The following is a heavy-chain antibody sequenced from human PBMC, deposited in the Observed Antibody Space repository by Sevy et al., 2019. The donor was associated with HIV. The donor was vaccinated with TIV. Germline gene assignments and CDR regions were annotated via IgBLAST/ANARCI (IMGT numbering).Heavy chain of an antibody. J-gene: IGHJ3*02. Sequence: GGYLRLSCAASGFTFNKHGMNWVRQAPGKGLEWVSSISGSGGSAYYADSVKGRFTVSRDNSNDTLFLQMNGLRAEDTAIYYCAKDRVVLYPTAQGSFDIWGQGTLVTVSS. CDR1: GFTFNKHG. V-gene: IGHV3-23*01. D-gene: IGHD2-8*02. CDR2: ISGSGGSA. CDR3: AKDRVVLYPTAQGSFDI.